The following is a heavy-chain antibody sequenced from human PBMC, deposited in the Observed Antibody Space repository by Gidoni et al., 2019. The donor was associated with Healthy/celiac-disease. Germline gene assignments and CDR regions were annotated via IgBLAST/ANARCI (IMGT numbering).Heavy chain of an antibody. J-gene: IGHJ3*02. CDR3: ARVAGIAAAFDI. CDR2: IIPILGIA. CDR1: GGTFSSYA. D-gene: IGHD6-13*01. V-gene: IGHV1-69*04. Sequence: QVQLVQSGAEVKKPGSSVKVSCKASGGTFSSYAISWVRQAPGQGLEWMGRIIPILGIANYAQKFQGRVTITADKSTSTAYMELSSLRSEDTAVYYCARVAGIAAAFDIWGQGTMVTVSS.